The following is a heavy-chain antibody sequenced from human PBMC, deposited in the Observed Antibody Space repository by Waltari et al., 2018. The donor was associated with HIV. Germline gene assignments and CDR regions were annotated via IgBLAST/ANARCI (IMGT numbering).Heavy chain of an antibody. CDR2: INHSGST. V-gene: IGHV4-34*01. J-gene: IGHJ2*01. CDR3: ARTLDRCFDL. CDR1: GGSFSGYY. D-gene: IGHD2-2*01. Sequence: QVQLQQWGAGLLKPSETLSLPCAVYGGSFSGYYWSWIRPPPGKGLEWIGEINHSGSTNYNPSLKSRVTKSVDTSKNQFSLKLSSVTAADTAVYYCARTLDRCFDLWGRGTLVTVSS.